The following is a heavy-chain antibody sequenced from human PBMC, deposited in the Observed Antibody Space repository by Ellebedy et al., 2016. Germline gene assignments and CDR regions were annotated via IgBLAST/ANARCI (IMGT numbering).Heavy chain of an antibody. J-gene: IGHJ4*02. CDR1: GFTFSSYS. D-gene: IGHD3-22*01. V-gene: IGHV3-48*02. CDR2: ISSSSSTI. CDR3: ARDYYDKSGYWEGDY. Sequence: GGSLRLSCAASGFTFSSYSMNWVRQAPGKGLEWVSYISSSSSTIYYADSVKGRFTISRDNAKNSLYLQMNSLRDEDTAVYYCARDYYDKSGYWEGDYWGQGTLVTVSS.